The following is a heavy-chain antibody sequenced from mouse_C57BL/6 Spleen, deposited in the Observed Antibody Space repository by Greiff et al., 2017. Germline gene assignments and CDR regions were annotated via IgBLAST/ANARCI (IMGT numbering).Heavy chain of an antibody. J-gene: IGHJ3*01. CDR1: GYTFTSYW. V-gene: IGHV1-61*01. CDR3: ARAGGWLLPFAY. Sequence: QVQLKQPGAELVRPGSSVKLSCKASGYTFTSYWMDWVKQRPGQGLEWIGNIYPSDSDTHYNQKFKDKATLTVDKSSSTAYMQLSSLTSEDAAVYYCARAGGWLLPFAYWGQGTLVTVSA. D-gene: IGHD2-3*01. CDR2: IYPSDSDT.